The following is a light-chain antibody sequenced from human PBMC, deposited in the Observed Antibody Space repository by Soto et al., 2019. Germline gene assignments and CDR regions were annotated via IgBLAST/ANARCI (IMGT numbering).Light chain of an antibody. CDR3: QQYYNTPYT. J-gene: IGKJ2*01. CDR2: WAS. CDR1: QSVLYSSNNKNY. V-gene: IGKV4-1*01. Sequence: DIVMTQSPDSLAVSLGERATINCKSSQSVLYSSNNKNYLAWYQQKPGQPPKLLIYWASTRESGVPDRISGSGSGTDFTLTISSLQAEDVAVYYCQQYYNTPYTFGQGTNLEIK.